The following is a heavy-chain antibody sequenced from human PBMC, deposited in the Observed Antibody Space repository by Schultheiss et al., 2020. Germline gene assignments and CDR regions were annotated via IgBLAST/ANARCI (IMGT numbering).Heavy chain of an antibody. Sequence: GGSLRLSCAASGFTFSSYALSWVRQTPGKGLEWVAVISYDGSNKYYADSVKGRFTISRDNSKNTLYLQMNSLRAEDTAVYYCARAHSGVGAFDIWGQGTMVTVSS. V-gene: IGHV3-30*04. D-gene: IGHD6-25*01. CDR1: GFTFSSYA. CDR3: ARAHSGVGAFDI. J-gene: IGHJ3*02. CDR2: ISYDGSNK.